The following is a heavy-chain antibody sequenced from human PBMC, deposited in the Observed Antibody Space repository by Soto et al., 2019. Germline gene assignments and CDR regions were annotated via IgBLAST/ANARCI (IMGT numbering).Heavy chain of an antibody. CDR2: IHYSGST. V-gene: IGHV4-39*01. J-gene: IGHJ4*02. CDR3: ARHEGNGNVWPLDY. CDR1: GDSIGTTHSY. D-gene: IGHD2-8*01. Sequence: SETLSLTCTVSGDSIGTTHSYWAWIRQSPGKGLEWIGNIHYSGSTYYMPSLRSRVTLSVDTSKNQFSLRLTSVTAEDTAVYYCARHEGNGNVWPLDYWGRGILVTVSS.